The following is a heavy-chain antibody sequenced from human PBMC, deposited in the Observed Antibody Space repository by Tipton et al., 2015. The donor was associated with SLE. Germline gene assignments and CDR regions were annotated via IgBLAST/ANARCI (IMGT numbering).Heavy chain of an antibody. Sequence: TLSLTCTVSGDSIIGYYWSWIRQRPGKGLEWMGFIYHSGSTNWNPSLKSRVTISLDTSKNQFSLKLSSVTAADTAVYYCARGGTYHDSSGNIDYWGQGTLVTASS. CDR3: ARGGTYHDSSGNIDY. V-gene: IGHV4-59*01. CDR2: IYHSGST. J-gene: IGHJ4*02. CDR1: GDSIIGYY. D-gene: IGHD3-22*01.